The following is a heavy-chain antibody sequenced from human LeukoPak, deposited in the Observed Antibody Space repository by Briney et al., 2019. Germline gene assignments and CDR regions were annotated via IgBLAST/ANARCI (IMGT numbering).Heavy chain of an antibody. V-gene: IGHV1-46*01. CDR1: GYTFTGYY. CDR2: INPSGGST. J-gene: IGHJ5*02. CDR3: ARAGRCSGGSCYAWFDP. Sequence: ASVKVSCKASGYTFTGYYMHWVRQAPGQGLEWMGIINPSGGSTSYAQKFQGRVTMTRDTSTSTVYMELSSLRSEDTAVYYCARAGRCSGGSCYAWFDPWGQGTLVTVSS. D-gene: IGHD2-15*01.